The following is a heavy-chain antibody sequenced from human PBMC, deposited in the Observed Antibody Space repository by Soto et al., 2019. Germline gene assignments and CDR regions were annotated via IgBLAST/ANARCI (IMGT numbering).Heavy chain of an antibody. V-gene: IGHV1-69*02. CDR1: GDTFNFYS. J-gene: IGHJ4*02. D-gene: IGHD3-10*01. Sequence: QVQLVQSGAEVKKPGSSVRVSCKASGDTFNFYSINWVRQAPGLGLEWMGRINPILSMSNYAQRFQGRVTMTADKSTSTADMELSSLRSDDTAMYYCASSYGSGYRAFDSWGQGALVTVSS. CDR2: INPILSMS. CDR3: ASSYGSGYRAFDS.